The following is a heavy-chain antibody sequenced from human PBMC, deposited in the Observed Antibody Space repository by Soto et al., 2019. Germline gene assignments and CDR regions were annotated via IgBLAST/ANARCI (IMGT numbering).Heavy chain of an antibody. Sequence: SETLSLTCTVSGASINNNDYYWSWIRQTPGKGLEWIGYVYYSGTTDYIPSLKSRLSMSIDKSQNQFTLKLNSVTAADTATYYCARMSYFYDKWYFDLWGRGTLVNVS. J-gene: IGHJ2*01. CDR1: GASINNNDYY. D-gene: IGHD3-22*01. CDR3: ARMSYFYDKWYFDL. CDR2: VYYSGTT. V-gene: IGHV4-30-4*01.